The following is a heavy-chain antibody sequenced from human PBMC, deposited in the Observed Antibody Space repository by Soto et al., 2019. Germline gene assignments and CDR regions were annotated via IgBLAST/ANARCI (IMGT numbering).Heavy chain of an antibody. CDR1: GGSISSSSYY. D-gene: IGHD1-1*01. Sequence: SETLSLTCTVSGGSISSSSYYWGWIRQPPGKGLEWIGNIFYSGNTYYNPSLKSRVTISVDTSKNQFSLKLNSVTAADTVLYYCASLNKRERALYYFDYWGQGTLVTVSS. CDR2: IFYSGNT. CDR3: ASLNKRERALYYFDY. V-gene: IGHV4-39*01. J-gene: IGHJ4*02.